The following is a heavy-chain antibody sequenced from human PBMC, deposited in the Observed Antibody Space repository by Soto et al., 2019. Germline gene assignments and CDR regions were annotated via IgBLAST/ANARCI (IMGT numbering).Heavy chain of an antibody. CDR2: IIPIFGTA. CDR1: GGTFSSYA. D-gene: IGHD7-27*01. J-gene: IGHJ6*04. CDR3: ASQYGEADDYYGMDV. V-gene: IGHV1-69*01. Sequence: QVQLVQSGAEVKKPGSSVKVSCKASGGTFSSYAISWVRQAPGQGLEWMGGIIPIFGTANYAQKFQGRVTITADESTRTADMELSSMRSEDTAVYYCASQYGEADDYYGMDVWGTGTTVTVSS.